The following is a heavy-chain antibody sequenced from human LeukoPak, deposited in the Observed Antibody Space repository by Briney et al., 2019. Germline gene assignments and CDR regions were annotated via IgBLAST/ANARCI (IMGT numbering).Heavy chain of an antibody. D-gene: IGHD3-10*01. CDR3: ARDRGGSGSYR. CDR2: ISYDGSNK. CDR1: GFTVSSNY. Sequence: GGSLRLSCAASGFTVSSNYMSWVRQAPGKGLEWVAVISYDGSNKYYADSVKGRFTISRDNSKNTLYLQMNSLRAEDTAAYYCARDRGGSGSYRWGQGTLVTVSS. V-gene: IGHV3-30-3*01. J-gene: IGHJ5*02.